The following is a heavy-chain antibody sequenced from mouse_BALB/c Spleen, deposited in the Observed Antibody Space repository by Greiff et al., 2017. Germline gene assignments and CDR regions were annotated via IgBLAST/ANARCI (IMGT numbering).Heavy chain of an antibody. Sequence: EVKLMESGGGLVQPGGSMKLSCVASGFTFSNYWMNWVRQSPEKGLEWVAEIRLKSNNYATHYAESVKGRFTISRDDSKSSVYLQMNNLRAEDTGIYYCTSRTNWGYFDVWGAGTTVTVSS. J-gene: IGHJ1*01. CDR1: GFTFSNYW. CDR2: IRLKSNNYAT. D-gene: IGHD4-1*01. CDR3: TSRTNWGYFDV. V-gene: IGHV6-6*02.